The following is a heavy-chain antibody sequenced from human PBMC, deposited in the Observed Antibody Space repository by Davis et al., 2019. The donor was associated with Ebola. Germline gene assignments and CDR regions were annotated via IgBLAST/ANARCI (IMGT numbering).Heavy chain of an antibody. CDR2: ISGSGGST. CDR3: AKAALITFGGVIPPWAY. V-gene: IGHV3-23*01. D-gene: IGHD3-16*02. CDR1: GFTFSSYA. J-gene: IGHJ4*02. Sequence: GESLKISCAASGFTFSSYAMSWVRQAPGKGLEWVSAISGSGGSTYYADSVKGRFTISRDNSKNTLYLQMNSLRAEDTAVYYCAKAALITFGGVIPPWAYWGQGTLVTVSS.